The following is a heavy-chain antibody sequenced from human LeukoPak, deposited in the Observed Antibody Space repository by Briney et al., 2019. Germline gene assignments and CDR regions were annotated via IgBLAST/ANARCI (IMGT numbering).Heavy chain of an antibody. CDR2: ISNDGGGT. D-gene: IGHD3-22*01. CDR1: GFIFNNFG. Sequence: GGSLTLSCTASGFIFNNFGLMWVRQAPGEGVEWVSAISNDGGGTTYADFVKGWFTISSENCKNTLFLQMNSLRAEDTALYYCAKGTSGYFADLWGQGTLVTVSS. CDR3: AKGTSGYFADL. J-gene: IGHJ5*02. V-gene: IGHV3-23*01.